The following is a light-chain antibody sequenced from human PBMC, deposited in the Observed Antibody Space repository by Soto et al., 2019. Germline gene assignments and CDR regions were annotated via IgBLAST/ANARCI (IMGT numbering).Light chain of an antibody. Sequence: PGERATLSCRASQSVGSFLAWYQQKPGQAPRLLIYDTSIRATGIPARFSGSGSGTDFTLTISSLEPEDFAVYYCQQRNSWPPTFTFGQGTRLEIK. CDR2: DTS. J-gene: IGKJ5*01. CDR3: QQRNSWPPTFT. CDR1: QSVGSF. V-gene: IGKV3-11*01.